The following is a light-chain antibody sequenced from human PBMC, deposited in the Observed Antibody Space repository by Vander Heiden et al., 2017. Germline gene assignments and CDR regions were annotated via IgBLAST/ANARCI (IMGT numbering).Light chain of an antibody. CDR1: QSLSITS. V-gene: IGKV3-20*01. J-gene: IGKJ4*01. CDR2: SAS. Sequence: IVLTQSPVTLSVSPGASATVSFRSRQSLSITSLASYQQKPGRAPRLLIYSASSSSTGIPDRFSGSGSGTDFTLTIIRLEPADFAVSYCQQYYYSPLTFGGGTKVEIK. CDR3: QQYYYSPLT.